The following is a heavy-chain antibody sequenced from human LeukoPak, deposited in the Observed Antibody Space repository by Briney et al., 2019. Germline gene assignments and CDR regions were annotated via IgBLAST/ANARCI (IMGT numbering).Heavy chain of an antibody. V-gene: IGHV3-21*01. D-gene: IGHD3-9*01. J-gene: IGHJ6*02. CDR1: GFTFSTSP. CDR3: LRGDIRDV. Sequence: PGGSLRLSCAASGFTFSTSPMSWVRQAPGKGLEWLSSISDSGRNIHYSDAMKGRFTSSRGNAKNSLYLQMNSLRVEDTAVYYCLRGDIRDVWGQGTTVIVSS. CDR2: ISDSGRNI.